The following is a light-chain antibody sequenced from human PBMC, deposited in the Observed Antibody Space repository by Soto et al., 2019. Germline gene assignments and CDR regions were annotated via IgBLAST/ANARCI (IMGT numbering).Light chain of an antibody. Sequence: DIPMTQSPSTLSASVGDRVNITCRASQSISSWLAWYQQKPGKAPKLLIYAASTLQSGVPSRFSGSRSGPDFTLTISSLQPEDFATYYCQQSYSSPPTFGQGTKVDIK. CDR3: QQSYSSPPT. V-gene: IGKV1-39*01. J-gene: IGKJ1*01. CDR1: QSISSW. CDR2: AAS.